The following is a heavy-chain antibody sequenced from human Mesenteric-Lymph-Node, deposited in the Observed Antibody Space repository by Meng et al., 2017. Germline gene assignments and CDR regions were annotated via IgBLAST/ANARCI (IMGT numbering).Heavy chain of an antibody. CDR1: GGSFSDYY. V-gene: IGHV4-34*01. Sequence: QVQLQQWGAGRLKPSETLFLTCSVYGGSFSDYYWRWIRQPPGKGLEWIGEINHSGSANYSPSLKSRVTISVDTSKNQFSLKLRSVTAADTAVYYCARVFDSSGYSLMLAYWGQGTLVTVSS. CDR3: ARVFDSSGYSLMLAY. J-gene: IGHJ4*02. D-gene: IGHD3-22*01. CDR2: INHSGSA.